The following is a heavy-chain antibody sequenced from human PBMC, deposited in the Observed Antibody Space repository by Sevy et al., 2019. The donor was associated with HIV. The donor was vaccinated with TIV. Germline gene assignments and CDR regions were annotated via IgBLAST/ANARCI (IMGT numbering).Heavy chain of an antibody. CDR2: ITWNSGAI. CDR3: TKDAAYYTHYFDL. D-gene: IGHD1-26*01. CDR1: GFTFKDYG. Sequence: GGSLRLSCAASGFTFKDYGMHWVRQAPGKGLEWVSSITWNSGAIEYADSVKGRFTISRDNAKNSLYLQMDSLRPEDTALYYCTKDAAYYTHYFDLWGRGTLVTVSS. J-gene: IGHJ2*01. V-gene: IGHV3-9*01.